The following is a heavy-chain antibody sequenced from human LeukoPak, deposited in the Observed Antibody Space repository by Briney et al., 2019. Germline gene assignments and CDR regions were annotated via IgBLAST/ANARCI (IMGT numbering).Heavy chain of an antibody. V-gene: IGHV4-59*01. CDR3: ARQSSGYDFGPAGYYGMDV. J-gene: IGHJ6*02. CDR2: IYYSGST. D-gene: IGHD5-12*01. CDR1: GGSISSYY. Sequence: SETLSLTCTVSGGSISSYYWSWIRQPPGKGLEWIGYIYYSGSTNYNPSLKSRVTISVDTSKSQFSLKLSSVTAADTAVYYCARQSSGYDFGPAGYYGMDVWGQGTTVTVSS.